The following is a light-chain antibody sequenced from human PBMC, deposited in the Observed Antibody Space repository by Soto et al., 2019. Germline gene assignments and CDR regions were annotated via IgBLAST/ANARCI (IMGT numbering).Light chain of an antibody. V-gene: IGLV2-23*01. CDR3: CSYAGSSTYYV. CDR2: EGS. Sequence: QSALTQTPSVSGSPGQSITISCTGTSSDVGSYNLVSWYQQHPGKAPKLMIYEGSKRPSGVSNRFSGSKSGNTASLTISGLQAEDEADYYCCSYAGSSTYYVFGTGTKVTVL. J-gene: IGLJ1*01. CDR1: SSDVGSYNL.